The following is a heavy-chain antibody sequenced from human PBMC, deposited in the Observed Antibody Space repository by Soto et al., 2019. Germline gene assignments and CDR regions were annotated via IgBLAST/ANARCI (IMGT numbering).Heavy chain of an antibody. CDR1: GFTFSDYG. V-gene: IGHV3-30*18. CDR2: ISYDGSNK. CDR3: AKNHQRAPSRAGYNLIEY. Sequence: GGSLRLSCAASGFTFSDYGMQWVRQAPGKGLEWVAVISYDGSNKYYADSVKGRFTISRDNSKNTLYLRMDSLRAEDTAVYYCAKNHQRAPSRAGYNLIEYWGQGTLVTVSS. J-gene: IGHJ4*02. D-gene: IGHD5-12*01.